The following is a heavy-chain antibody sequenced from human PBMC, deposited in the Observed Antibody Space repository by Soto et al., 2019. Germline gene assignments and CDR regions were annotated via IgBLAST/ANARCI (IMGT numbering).Heavy chain of an antibody. CDR1: GFRFNIYS. CDR3: ARSVEGHFDY. CDR2: MTSDTKTI. Sequence: EVPLVESGGGLVQPGGSLRLSCAASGFRFNIYSMNWIRQAPGKGLEWSAYMTSDTKTIKYGDSVKGRFTISRDNDNNVVYPQMNSLRDEDTAVYYCARSVEGHFDYWGQGTVVTVSA. D-gene: IGHD6-19*01. V-gene: IGHV3-48*02. J-gene: IGHJ4*02.